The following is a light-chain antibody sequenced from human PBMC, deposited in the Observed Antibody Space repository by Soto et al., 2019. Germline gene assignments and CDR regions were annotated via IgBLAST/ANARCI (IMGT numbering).Light chain of an antibody. CDR2: EVV. J-gene: IGLJ2*01. V-gene: IGLV2-8*01. CDR3: CSYAGSVV. CDR1: KNDIGVYDF. Sequence: QSALTQPPSASGSPGQSVTISCTGTKNDIGVYDFVSWYQHHPGKAPRLIIYEVVQRPSGVPDRFSGSKSGNTASLTISGLQAEDEADYYCCSYAGSVVFGGGTKLTVL.